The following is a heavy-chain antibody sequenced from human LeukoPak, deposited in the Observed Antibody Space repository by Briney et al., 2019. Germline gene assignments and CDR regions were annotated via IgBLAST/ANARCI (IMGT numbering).Heavy chain of an antibody. CDR3: ARGRIRYDDYSSGWFVFFEF. V-gene: IGHV1-8*01. CDR2: MNPNNGDT. J-gene: IGHJ4*02. CDR1: GYDFSRYD. Sequence: ASVKVSCKASGYDFSRYDINWVRLAPGQGLEWMGWMNPNNGDTDYAQNFQGRVTMTRDTSMSTAYMELSSLRSEDTALYYCARGRIRYDDYSSGWFVFFEFWGQGSLVTVSS. D-gene: IGHD6-19*01.